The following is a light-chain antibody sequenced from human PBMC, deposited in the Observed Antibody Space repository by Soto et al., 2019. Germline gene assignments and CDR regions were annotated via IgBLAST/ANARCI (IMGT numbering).Light chain of an antibody. Sequence: QSVLTQPPSASGTPGQRGTISCSGNSSNIGSTSVNWYQQLPGTAPKLLIYNDNQWPSGGPDRFSGSRSGTSASLAISGLQSEDVADYYCAAWDVSLKGFYVFGSGTKVTVL. CDR1: SSNIGSTS. CDR3: AAWDVSLKGFYV. CDR2: NDN. J-gene: IGLJ1*01. V-gene: IGLV1-44*01.